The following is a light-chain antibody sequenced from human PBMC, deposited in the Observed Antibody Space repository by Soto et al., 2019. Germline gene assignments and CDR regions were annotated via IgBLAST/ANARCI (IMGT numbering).Light chain of an antibody. J-gene: IGKJ4*01. CDR2: GAS. V-gene: IGKV3-15*01. Sequence: EVVMTQSPATLSVSPGERATLSCRASQTVRSNLAWYQQRPGQAPRLLIYGASTRATGIPARFSGSGSGTEFTLTISSLQSEDFAVYYCQQYNNWPPKITFGGGTKVDIK. CDR1: QTVRSN. CDR3: QQYNNWPPKIT.